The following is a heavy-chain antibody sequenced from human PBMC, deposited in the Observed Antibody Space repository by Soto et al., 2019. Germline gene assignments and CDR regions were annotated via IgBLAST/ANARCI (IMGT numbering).Heavy chain of an antibody. V-gene: IGHV4-59*08. CDR2: IYYSGST. Sequence: PSETLSLTCTVSGGSISSYYWSWIRQPPGKGLEWIGYIYYSGSTNYNPSLKSRVTISVDTSKNQFSLKLSSVTAADTAVYYCARQGYSSGWYGPYYYGRDVWGQVTTVTVS. CDR3: ARQGYSSGWYGPYYYGRDV. CDR1: GGSISSYY. D-gene: IGHD6-19*01. J-gene: IGHJ6*02.